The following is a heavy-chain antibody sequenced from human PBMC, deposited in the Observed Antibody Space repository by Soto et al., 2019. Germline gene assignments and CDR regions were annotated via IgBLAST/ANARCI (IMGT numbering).Heavy chain of an antibody. CDR1: GYTFTSYA. Sequence: ASVKVSCKASGYTFTSYAMHWVRQAPGQRLEWMGWINAGNGNTKYSQKFQGRVTITRDTSASTAYMELSSLRSEDTAVYYCARYDSSSYDAFDIWGQGTMVTVSS. CDR2: INAGNGNT. J-gene: IGHJ3*02. D-gene: IGHD6-6*01. CDR3: ARYDSSSYDAFDI. V-gene: IGHV1-3*01.